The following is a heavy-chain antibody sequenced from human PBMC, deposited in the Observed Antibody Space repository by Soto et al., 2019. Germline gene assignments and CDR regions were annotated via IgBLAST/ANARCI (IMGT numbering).Heavy chain of an antibody. Sequence: EVQLVESGGGLVKPGGSLRLSCAASGFTFSSYSMNWVRQAPGKGLEWVSSISSSSSYIYYADSVKGRFTISRDNAKNSLYLQMNSLRGEDTAVYYCAREVVVPAARLFDYWGQGTLVTVSS. V-gene: IGHV3-21*01. CDR3: AREVVVPAARLFDY. D-gene: IGHD2-2*01. J-gene: IGHJ4*02. CDR2: ISSSSSYI. CDR1: GFTFSSYS.